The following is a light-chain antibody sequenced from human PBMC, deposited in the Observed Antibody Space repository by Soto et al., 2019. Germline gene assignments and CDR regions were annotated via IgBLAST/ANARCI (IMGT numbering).Light chain of an antibody. V-gene: IGKV1-5*03. CDR3: QQGYSSPAT. J-gene: IGKJ5*01. CDR1: QRISKW. Sequence: DIQMTPSPSTMSASVGDRATITCLASQRISKWLAWFQQKVGKAPKLLIYEASKSATGVPSRISGSGSGTDFTLTVNSLQAEDFATYYCQQGYSSPATFGQGTRLEIK. CDR2: EAS.